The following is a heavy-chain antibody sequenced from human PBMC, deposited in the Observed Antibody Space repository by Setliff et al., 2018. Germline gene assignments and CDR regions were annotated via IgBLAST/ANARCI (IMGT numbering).Heavy chain of an antibody. D-gene: IGHD2-8*02. CDR1: GFTFSNYA. CDR3: VKGTLPYCTGPTCYPLDH. J-gene: IGHJ4*02. Sequence: GGSLRLSCATSGFTFSNYAMGWVRQAPGKGLEWVSVITSSGRDTYYTDSVKGRFTISRDNSDNTLYLQMNSLRDADTAIYYGVKGTLPYCTGPTCYPLDHWGQGTLVTVSS. V-gene: IGHV3-23*01. CDR2: ITSSGRDT.